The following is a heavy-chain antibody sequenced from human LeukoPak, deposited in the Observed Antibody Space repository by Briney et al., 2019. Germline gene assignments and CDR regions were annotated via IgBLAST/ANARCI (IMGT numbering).Heavy chain of an antibody. J-gene: IGHJ5*02. D-gene: IGHD3-10*01. Sequence: GGSLRLSCAASGFTFSSYWMYWVRQVPGKGLVWVSRIKPDGSFTAHADSVKGRFTISRDNAKNTLYLQMNSLRAEDTAVYYCASSYYYASGSFEPWGQGTLVTVSS. CDR1: GFTFSSYW. CDR2: IKPDGSFT. V-gene: IGHV3-74*01. CDR3: ASSYYYASGSFEP.